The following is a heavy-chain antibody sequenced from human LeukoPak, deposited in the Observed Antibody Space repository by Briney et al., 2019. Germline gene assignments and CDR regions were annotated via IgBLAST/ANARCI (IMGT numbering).Heavy chain of an antibody. Sequence: SETLSLTCTVSGGSITTYYWTWIRQPPGKGLEWIGYINYSGSTNYNPSLKSRVTISVDTSKNQFSLKLSSVTAADTAVYYCARAQLDLLVDFGMDVWGQGTTVTVSS. D-gene: IGHD1-1*01. V-gene: IGHV4-59*01. J-gene: IGHJ6*02. CDR2: INYSGST. CDR3: ARAQLDLLVDFGMDV. CDR1: GGSITTYY.